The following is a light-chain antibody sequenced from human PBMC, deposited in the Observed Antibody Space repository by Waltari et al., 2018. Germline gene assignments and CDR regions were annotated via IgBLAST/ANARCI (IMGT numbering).Light chain of an antibody. CDR3: QQYYSIPYT. CDR1: QNILYSSNSKNY. V-gene: IGKV4-1*01. Sequence: DIVMTQSPDSLAVSLGERATINCKSSQNILYSSNSKNYLAWYQHKPGPPPKLLIYWASTRDSGVPDRFSGSGSETDFTLTISSLQAEDVAVYYCQQYYSIPYTFGQGTKLEIK. J-gene: IGKJ2*01. CDR2: WAS.